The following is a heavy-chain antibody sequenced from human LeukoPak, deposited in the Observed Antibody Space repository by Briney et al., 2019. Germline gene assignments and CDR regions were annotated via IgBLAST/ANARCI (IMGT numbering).Heavy chain of an antibody. CDR1: GGTFTSYA. Sequence: SVKVSCKASGGTFTSYAISWVRQAPGQGLEWMGRIIPLFGTANYVQKFQGRVTSTTDESTSTAYMELSSLRSEDTAVYYCARVTSGWYFDYWGQGTLVTVSS. CDR3: ARVTSGWYFDY. V-gene: IGHV1-69*05. J-gene: IGHJ4*02. D-gene: IGHD6-19*01. CDR2: IIPLFGTA.